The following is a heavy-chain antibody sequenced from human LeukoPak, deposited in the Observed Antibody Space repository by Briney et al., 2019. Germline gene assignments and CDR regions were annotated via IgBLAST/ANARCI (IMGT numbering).Heavy chain of an antibody. CDR2: MNPNSGNT. J-gene: IGHJ5*02. CDR1: GYTFTSYD. CDR3: ARGRLRLVRGVKNWFDP. V-gene: IGHV1-8*01. Sequence: ASVKVSCKASGYTFTSYDINWVRQATEQGLEWMGWMNPNSGNTGYAQKFQGRVTMTRNTSISTAYMELSSLRSEDTAVYYCARGRLRLVRGVKNWFDPWGQGTLVTASS. D-gene: IGHD3-10*01.